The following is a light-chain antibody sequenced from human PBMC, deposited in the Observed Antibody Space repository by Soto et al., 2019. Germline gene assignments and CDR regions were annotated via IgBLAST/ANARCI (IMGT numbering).Light chain of an antibody. CDR1: QTISSW. Sequence: DIQMTPSPSTLSGSVGDRVTITRPASQTISSWLAWYQQKPGKAPKLLIYKASTLKSGVPSRFSGSGSGTEFTLTISSLQPDDFATYYCQRYNTFSGTFGPGTKLDIK. CDR2: KAS. CDR3: QRYNTFSGT. J-gene: IGKJ1*01. V-gene: IGKV1-5*03.